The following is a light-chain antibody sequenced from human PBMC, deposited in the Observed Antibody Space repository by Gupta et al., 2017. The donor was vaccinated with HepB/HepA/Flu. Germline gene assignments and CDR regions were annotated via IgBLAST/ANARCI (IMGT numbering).Light chain of an antibody. Sequence: SYVLTQPPSVSVAPGKTARILCRGDSVGSERVHWYQQKPGQAPVLVVYDESERPSGVPERFSGSNSGNTATMIISRVEAGDEADYYCQVWYTTSGVFGGGTRLTVL. CDR2: DES. V-gene: IGLV3-21*03. CDR3: QVWYTTSGV. J-gene: IGLJ3*02. CDR1: SVGSER.